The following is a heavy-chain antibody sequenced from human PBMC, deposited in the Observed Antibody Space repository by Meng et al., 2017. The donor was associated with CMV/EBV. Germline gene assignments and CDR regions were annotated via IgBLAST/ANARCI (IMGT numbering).Heavy chain of an antibody. CDR2: IPYDGSNK. CDR1: GFTFSSYG. CDR3: AKDDLRYY. V-gene: IGHV3-30*02. J-gene: IGHJ4*02. Sequence: GGSLRLSCAASGFTFSSYGMHWVRQAPGKGLEWVAFIPYDGSNKYYADSVKGRFTISRDNSKNTLYLQMNSLRAEDTAVYYCAKDDLRYYWGQGTLVTVSS. D-gene: IGHD2-21*02.